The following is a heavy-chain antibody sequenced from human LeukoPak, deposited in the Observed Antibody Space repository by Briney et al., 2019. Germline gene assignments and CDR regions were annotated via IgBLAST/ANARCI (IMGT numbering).Heavy chain of an antibody. J-gene: IGHJ4*02. D-gene: IGHD2-21*01. CDR1: GFIFSNFG. CDR3: AKAPVTSCRGAYCYPFDS. Sequence: GGSLRLSCAASGFIFSNFGMHWVRQAPGKGLEWVSFVRSDGGEEYYADSVKGRFTISRDNSKNTLYLQMNSLRAEDAAVYFCAKAPVTSCRGAYCYPFDSWGQGTLVTVSS. V-gene: IGHV3-30*02. CDR2: VRSDGGEE.